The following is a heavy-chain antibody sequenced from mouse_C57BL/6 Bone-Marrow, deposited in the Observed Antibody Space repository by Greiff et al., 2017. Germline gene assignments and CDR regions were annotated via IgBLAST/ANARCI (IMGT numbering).Heavy chain of an antibody. CDR3: TRQHY. J-gene: IGHJ2*01. CDR1: GYTFTDYE. Sequence: QVQLQQSGAELVRPGASVTLSCKASGYTFTDYEMHWVKQTPVHGLEWIGAIDPETGGTAYNQKFKGKAMLTADKSSSTAYMELRSLTSEDSAVYYCTRQHYWGQGTTLTVSS. V-gene: IGHV1-15*01. CDR2: IDPETGGT.